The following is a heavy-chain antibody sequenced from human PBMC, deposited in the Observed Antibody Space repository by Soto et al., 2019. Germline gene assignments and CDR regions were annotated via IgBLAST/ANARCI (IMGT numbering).Heavy chain of an antibody. CDR2: IIPIFGTA. CDR1: GGTFSSYA. Sequence: QVQLVQSGAEVKKPGSSVKVSCKASGGTFSSYAISWVRQAPGQGLEWMGGIIPIFGTANYAQKFQGRVTITADESTSTAYMELSSLRSEDTAVYYCARGVVVATSPAPYYYYYGMDVWGQGTTVTVSS. V-gene: IGHV1-69*01. D-gene: IGHD1-26*01. J-gene: IGHJ6*02. CDR3: ARGVVVATSPAPYYYYYGMDV.